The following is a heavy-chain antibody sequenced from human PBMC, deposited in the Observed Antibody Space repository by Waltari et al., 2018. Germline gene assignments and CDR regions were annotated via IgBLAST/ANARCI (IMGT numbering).Heavy chain of an antibody. Sequence: EVQLVESGGSLVKPGGSLRLSCAASGFTVSFYAVTWVRQAPGKGLDWVSYISSSGKYIHYADSVRGRFAISRDNAKNSLSLQMNSLRVEDTAIYYCARVAKLGSGSCFDSWGPGTLVTVSS. V-gene: IGHV3-21*06. CDR3: ARVAKLGSGSCFDS. CDR2: ISSSGKYI. J-gene: IGHJ5*01. D-gene: IGHD2-15*01. CDR1: GFTVSFYA.